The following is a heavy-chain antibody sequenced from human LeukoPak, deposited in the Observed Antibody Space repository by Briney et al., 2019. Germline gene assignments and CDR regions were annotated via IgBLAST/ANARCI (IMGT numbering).Heavy chain of an antibody. CDR3: ARVTPARYCSSTSCYLVGNWFDP. CDR1: GYTFTGYY. Sequence: ASVKVSCKASGYTFTGYYMHWVRQAPGQGLEWMGWINPNSGGTNYAQKFQGRVTMTRDTSISTAYMELSRLRSDDTAVYYCARVTPARYCSSTSCYLVGNWFDPWGQGTLVTVSS. V-gene: IGHV1-2*02. CDR2: INPNSGGT. J-gene: IGHJ5*02. D-gene: IGHD2-2*01.